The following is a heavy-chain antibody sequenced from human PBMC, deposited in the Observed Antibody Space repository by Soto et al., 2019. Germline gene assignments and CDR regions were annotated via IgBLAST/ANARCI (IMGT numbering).Heavy chain of an antibody. D-gene: IGHD3-9*01. V-gene: IGHV4-30-2*01. CDR3: AKQSRPPGILTGYYLRFDI. J-gene: IGHJ3*02. Sequence: SETLSLTCDVSGDTIITGGYTWAWIRQPPGKALEWIGHTYHSGNPYYNPSLKSRVIISVDRSKNQFSLKVRSVTAADTAVYYCAKQSRPPGILTGYYLRFDIWGPGTMVTVSS. CDR2: TYHSGNP. CDR1: GDTIITGGYT.